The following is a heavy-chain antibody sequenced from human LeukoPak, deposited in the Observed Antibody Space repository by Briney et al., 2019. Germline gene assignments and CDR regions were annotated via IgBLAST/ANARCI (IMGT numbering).Heavy chain of an antibody. J-gene: IGHJ3*02. CDR1: GFTFSSYS. Sequence: GGSLRLSCAASGFTFSSYSMNWVRQAPGKRLEWVSSISSSSSYIYYADSVKGRFTISRDNAKNSLYLQMNSLRAEDTAVYYCARDIGPWAFDIWGQGTMVTVSS. CDR2: ISSSSSYI. D-gene: IGHD3-10*01. V-gene: IGHV3-21*01. CDR3: ARDIGPWAFDI.